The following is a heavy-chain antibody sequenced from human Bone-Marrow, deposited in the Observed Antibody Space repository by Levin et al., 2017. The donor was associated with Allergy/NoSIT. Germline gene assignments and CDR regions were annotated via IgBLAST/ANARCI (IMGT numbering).Heavy chain of an antibody. J-gene: IGHJ5*02. CDR2: IYYSGAT. CDR1: GDSISNGDYY. V-gene: IGHV4-31*03. Sequence: SETLSLTCTVSGDSISNGDYYWIWVRQQPGRGLEWIGHIYYSGATYYNPPLMSRVSMSKDTTKNQFSLQLTSVTAAGTAVYYCARLSEGKGIMGTTGLWLDPWGQGILVTVAS. CDR3: ARLSEGKGIMGTTGLWLDP. D-gene: IGHD1-20*01.